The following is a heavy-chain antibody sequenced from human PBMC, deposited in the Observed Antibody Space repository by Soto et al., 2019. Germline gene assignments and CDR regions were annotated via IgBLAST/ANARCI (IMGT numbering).Heavy chain of an antibody. D-gene: IGHD2-2*01. CDR2: IYWDDDK. Sequence: QITLRESGPTVVKPTQTLTLTCTFSGFSFATTGVGVGWIRQPPGKALEWLALIYWDDDKRYSPSLKTRLTISKETSKYQVVLTMTNMDPVDTAPYSCAPDPGLAGSSRQFAFWGPGILVAV. J-gene: IGHJ4*02. CDR1: GFSFATTGVG. V-gene: IGHV2-5*02. CDR3: APDPGLAGSSRQFAF.